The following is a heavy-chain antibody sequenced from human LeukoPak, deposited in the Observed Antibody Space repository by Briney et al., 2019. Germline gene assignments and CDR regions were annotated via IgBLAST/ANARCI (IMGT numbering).Heavy chain of an antibody. CDR1: GFTFSSYA. CDR2: ISYDGSNK. J-gene: IGHJ6*02. V-gene: IGHV3-30-3*01. Sequence: QPGGSLRLSCAASGFTFSSYAMHWVRQAPGKGLEWVAVISYDGSNKYYADSVKGRFTISRDNSKNTLYLQMNSLRAEDTAVYYCARQEEGWYTIYYYGMDVWGQGTTVTVSS. CDR3: ARQEEGWYTIYYYGMDV. D-gene: IGHD6-19*01.